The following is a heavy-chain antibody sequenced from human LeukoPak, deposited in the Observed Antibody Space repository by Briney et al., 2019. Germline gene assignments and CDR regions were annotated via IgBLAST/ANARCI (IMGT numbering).Heavy chain of an antibody. Sequence: GASVKVSCKASGYTFTSYYMHWVLQAPGQGLEWMGIINPSGGSTSYAQKFQGRVTMTRDTSTSTVYMELSSLRSEDTAVYYCARESYYDILRAYYFYYWGQGTLVTVSS. CDR1: GYTFTSYY. V-gene: IGHV1-46*01. D-gene: IGHD3-9*01. CDR3: ARESYYDILRAYYFYY. J-gene: IGHJ4*02. CDR2: INPSGGST.